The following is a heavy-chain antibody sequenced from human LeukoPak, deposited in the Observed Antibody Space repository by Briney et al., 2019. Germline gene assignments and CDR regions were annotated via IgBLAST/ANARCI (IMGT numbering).Heavy chain of an antibody. CDR1: GFTFSDYY. V-gene: IGHV3-11*05. CDR3: ARADSSSWFDY. CDR2: ISSSSSYT. Sequence: PGRSLRLSCAASGFTFSDYYMTWIRQAPGKGLEWVSHISSSSSYTNYADSVKGRFTISRDNAKNSLYLQMNSLRAEDTAVYYCARADSSSWFDYWGQGTLVTVSS. D-gene: IGHD6-13*01. J-gene: IGHJ4*02.